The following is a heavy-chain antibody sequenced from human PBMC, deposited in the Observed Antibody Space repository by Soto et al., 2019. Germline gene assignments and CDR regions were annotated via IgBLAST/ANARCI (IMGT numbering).Heavy chain of an antibody. CDR3: ARAMIVGRFDP. V-gene: IGHV1-18*01. CDR1: GYTFTGYG. Sequence: ASVKVSCKGSGYTFTGYGVSWVRQAPGQGLEWMGWISAYNGNTNYAQKLQGRVTMTTDTSTSTAYMELRSLRSDDTAVYYCARAMIVGRFDPWGQGILVTGSS. J-gene: IGHJ5*02. D-gene: IGHD3-22*01. CDR2: ISAYNGNT.